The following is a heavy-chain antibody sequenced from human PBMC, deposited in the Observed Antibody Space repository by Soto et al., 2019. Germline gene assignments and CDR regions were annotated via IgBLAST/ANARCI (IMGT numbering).Heavy chain of an antibody. V-gene: IGHV3-23*01. CDR3: AKENGPSGSHQYYYYYGMDV. CDR2: ISGSGGST. CDR1: GFTFSSYA. D-gene: IGHD1-26*01. Sequence: AGGSLRLSCAASGFTFSSYAMSWVRQAPGKGLEWVSAISGSGGSTYYADSVKGRFTISRDNSKNTLYLQMNSLRAEDTAVYYCAKENGPSGSHQYYYYYGMDVWGQGTTVTVSS. J-gene: IGHJ6*02.